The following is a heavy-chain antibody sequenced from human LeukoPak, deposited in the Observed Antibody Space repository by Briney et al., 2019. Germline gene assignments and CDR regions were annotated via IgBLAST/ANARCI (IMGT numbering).Heavy chain of an antibody. J-gene: IGHJ4*02. Sequence: SETLSLTCTVSGGSISSYYWSWIRQPPGKGLEWIGYIYYSGSTNYNPSLKSRITISVDTSKNQFSLKLSSVTAADTAVYYCARSGVRYSSSWYLVYWGQGTLVTVSS. CDR1: GGSISSYY. V-gene: IGHV4-59*01. D-gene: IGHD6-13*01. CDR3: ARSGVRYSSSWYLVY. CDR2: IYYSGST.